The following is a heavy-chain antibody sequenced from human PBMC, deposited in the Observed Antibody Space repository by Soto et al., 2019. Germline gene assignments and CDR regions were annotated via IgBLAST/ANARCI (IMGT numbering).Heavy chain of an antibody. V-gene: IGHV4-59*01. CDR3: ARVGVIDWFDP. CDR2: IYYSGST. J-gene: IGHJ5*02. CDR1: GGSISSYY. Sequence: QVQLQESGPGLVKPSETLSLTCTVSGGSISSYYWSWIRQPPGKGLEWIGYIYYSGSTNYNPSLTSRVTISVDTSKNQFSLTLSSVTAADTAVYYCARVGVIDWFDPWGQGTLVTVSS. D-gene: IGHD3-16*02.